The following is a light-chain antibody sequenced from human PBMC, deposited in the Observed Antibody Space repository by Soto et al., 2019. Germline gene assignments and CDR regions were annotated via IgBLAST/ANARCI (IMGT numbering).Light chain of an antibody. CDR1: QSATNF. V-gene: IGKV3-11*01. Sequence: EMVLTQSPGTLSLSPGERATLSCRASQSATNFLAWYQQKPGQSPSLLIYNASHRATGIPARFSGSGSGTDFTLTISSLEPEDFAVYYCQQRYRWPETFGQGTKVDIK. CDR3: QQRYRWPET. CDR2: NAS. J-gene: IGKJ1*01.